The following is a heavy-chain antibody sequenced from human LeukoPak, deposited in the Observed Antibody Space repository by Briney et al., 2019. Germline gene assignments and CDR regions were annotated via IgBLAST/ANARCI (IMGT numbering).Heavy chain of an antibody. CDR2: ITSGSNFV. Sequence: GGSLRLSCAASGFTIDGYTLSWVRQAPGKGLEWVASITSGSNFVDYGDSVKGRFTISRDNAQNSLYVQMNSLRAEDTAVYYCATRPELPGWFDSWGQGTLVTVSS. CDR1: GFTIDGYT. J-gene: IGHJ5*01. V-gene: IGHV3-21*01. D-gene: IGHD1-14*01. CDR3: ATRPELPGWFDS.